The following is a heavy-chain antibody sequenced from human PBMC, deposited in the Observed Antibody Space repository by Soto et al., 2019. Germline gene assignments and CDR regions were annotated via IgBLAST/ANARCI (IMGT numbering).Heavy chain of an antibody. J-gene: IGHJ4*02. CDR3: ARGSITGTTPSDY. CDR2: IYYSGSA. D-gene: IGHD1-20*01. Sequence: SETLSLTCTVSGGSISSGDYYWSWIRQPPGKGLEWIGYIYYSGSAYYNPSLKSRVTISVDTSKNQFSLKLSSVTAADTAVYYCARGSITGTTPSDYWGQGTLVTVSS. V-gene: IGHV4-30-4*01. CDR1: GGSISSGDYY.